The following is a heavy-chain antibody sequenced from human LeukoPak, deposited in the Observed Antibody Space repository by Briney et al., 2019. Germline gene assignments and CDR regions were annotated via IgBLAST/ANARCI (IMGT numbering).Heavy chain of an antibody. CDR3: ARAQGIWFGELFNPYYFDY. D-gene: IGHD3-10*01. V-gene: IGHV3-30*03. J-gene: IGHJ4*02. CDR2: ISYDGNNQ. Sequence: GRSLRLSCAASGFTFSDYAMHWVRQAPGKGLEWVALISYDGNNQYLADSVKGRFTISRDDSNNTLFLQMNSLRPEDTAVYYCARAQGIWFGELFNPYYFDYWGQGTLVTVSS. CDR1: GFTFSDYA.